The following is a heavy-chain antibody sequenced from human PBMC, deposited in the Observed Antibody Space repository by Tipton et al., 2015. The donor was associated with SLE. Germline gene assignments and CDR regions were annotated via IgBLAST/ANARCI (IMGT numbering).Heavy chain of an antibody. CDR2: MNPNSGNT. D-gene: IGHD7-27*01. J-gene: IGHJ4*02. CDR1: GGTFSSYA. V-gene: IGHV1-8*02. CDR3: ARGRGNWGTLGY. Sequence: QLVQSGPEVKKPGASVKVSCKASGGTFSSYAISWVRQATGQGLEWMGWMNPNSGNTGYAQKFQGRVTMTRNTSISTAYMELSSLRSEDTAVYYCARGRGNWGTLGYWGQGTLVTVSS.